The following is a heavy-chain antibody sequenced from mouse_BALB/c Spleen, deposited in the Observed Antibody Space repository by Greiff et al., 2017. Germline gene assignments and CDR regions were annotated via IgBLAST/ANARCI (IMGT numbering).Heavy chain of an antibody. V-gene: IGHV1-69*01. CDR2: IDTSDSYT. D-gene: IGHD1-1*01. CDR1: GYTFTDYW. Sequence: VQLQQPGAELVMPGASVKMSCKASGYTFTDYWMHWVKQRPGQGLEWIGAIDTSDSYTSYNQKFKGKATLTVDESSSTAYMQLSSLTSEDSAVYYCAREGYYDWYFDVWGAGTTVTVSS. CDR3: AREGYYDWYFDV. J-gene: IGHJ1*01.